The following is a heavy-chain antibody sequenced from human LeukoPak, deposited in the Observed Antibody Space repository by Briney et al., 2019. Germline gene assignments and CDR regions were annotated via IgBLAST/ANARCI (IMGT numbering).Heavy chain of an antibody. Sequence: GGSFRLSCAASGFTFSSYWMHWVGQAPGKGLVWVSRINSDGSTITYGDSVKGRFTISRDNAKNTLYLQMNSLRAEDTAVYYCARVTVSSSEVIFDYWGQGSLVTVSS. CDR3: ARVTVSSSEVIFDY. CDR2: INSDGSTI. D-gene: IGHD1-20*01. J-gene: IGHJ4*02. CDR1: GFTFSSYW. V-gene: IGHV3-74*01.